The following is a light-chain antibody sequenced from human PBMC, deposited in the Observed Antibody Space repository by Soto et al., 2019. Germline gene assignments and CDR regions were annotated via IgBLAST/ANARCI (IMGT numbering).Light chain of an antibody. CDR3: QQTYTTHRT. Sequence: DTQMTQSPSSLSVSVGDRISITCRASQTVSTYLNWYQQKPGKAPTLLISATSTLQSGVPSRFSGSGSGTEFTLTITSLQPEDFATYYCQQTYTTHRTCGQGTKVNI. CDR2: ATS. J-gene: IGKJ1*01. CDR1: QTVSTY. V-gene: IGKV1-39*01.